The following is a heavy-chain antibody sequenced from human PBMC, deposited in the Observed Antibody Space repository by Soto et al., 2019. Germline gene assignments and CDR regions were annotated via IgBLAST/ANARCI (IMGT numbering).Heavy chain of an antibody. CDR3: ARDLHPAYSSSWDYYCDY. CDR1: GFTFSSYW. CDR2: IKQDGSEK. J-gene: IGHJ4*02. Sequence: EVQLVESGGGLVQPGGSLRLSCAASGFTFSSYWMSWVRQAQGKGLEWVANIKQDGSEKYYVDSVKGRFTISRDNAKNSLYLQRDSLRAEDTAVYYWARDLHPAYSSSWDYYCDYWGQGTLVTVSS. D-gene: IGHD6-13*01. V-gene: IGHV3-7*01.